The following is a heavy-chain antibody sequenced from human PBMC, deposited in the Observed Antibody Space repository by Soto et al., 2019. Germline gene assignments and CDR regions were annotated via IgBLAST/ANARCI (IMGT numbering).Heavy chain of an antibody. CDR2: ISSSLTYV. Sequence: GGSLRLSCAASGFTFNDDYMGWIRQAPGKGLEWVSFISSSLTYVKYADSVKGRFTISRDNAKDSLSLQMNSLRAEDTAVYYCVRSRWLYAIDYWGHGILVTV. J-gene: IGHJ4*01. V-gene: IGHV3-11*03. CDR3: VRSRWLYAIDY. D-gene: IGHD4-17*01. CDR1: GFTFNDDY.